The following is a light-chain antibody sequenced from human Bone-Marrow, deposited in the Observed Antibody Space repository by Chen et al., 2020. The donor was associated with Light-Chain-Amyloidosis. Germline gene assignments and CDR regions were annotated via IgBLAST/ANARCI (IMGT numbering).Light chain of an antibody. CDR2: RDT. J-gene: IGLJ2*01. V-gene: IGLV3-25*03. CDR3: QSADSSGTYEVI. Sequence: SYELTQPPSVSVSPGQTARITCSGDDLPTKYAYWYQQKPSQAPVLVIHRDTERPSGISEGFSGSSSGTTATLTISGVQAEDEADYHCQSADSSGTYEVIFGGGTKLTVL. CDR1: DLPTKY.